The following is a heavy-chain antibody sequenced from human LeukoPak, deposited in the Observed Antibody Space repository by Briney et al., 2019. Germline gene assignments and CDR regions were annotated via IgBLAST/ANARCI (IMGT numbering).Heavy chain of an antibody. CDR2: IYTSGRT. V-gene: IGHV4-4*07. CDR3: ARLGSPINWFDP. Sequence: KPSETLSLTCTDSGGSISSYYGSWIRQPAGKGLEWIGRIYTSGRTNYNPSLKSRVTMSVDTSKKQFSLKLSSVTAADTAVYYCARLGSPINWFDPWGQGTLVTVSS. D-gene: IGHD6-13*01. J-gene: IGHJ5*02. CDR1: GGSISSYY.